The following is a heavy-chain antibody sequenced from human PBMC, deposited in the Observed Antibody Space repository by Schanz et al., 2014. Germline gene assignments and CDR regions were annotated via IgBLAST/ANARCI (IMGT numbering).Heavy chain of an antibody. CDR3: ARDFLLEQLGYSHYYYAMDV. CDR1: GFMFSSYG. CDR2: ISGSSRTI. Sequence: VQLVESGGGVVQPGRSLRLSCAASGFMFSSYGMHWVRQAPGKGLEWVSYISGSSRTIYYADSMKGRFTISRDNAKNSLLLQMNSLRAEDSAVYYCARDFLLEQLGYSHYYYAMDVWGQGTTVTVSS. J-gene: IGHJ6*02. D-gene: IGHD2-15*01. V-gene: IGHV3-48*01.